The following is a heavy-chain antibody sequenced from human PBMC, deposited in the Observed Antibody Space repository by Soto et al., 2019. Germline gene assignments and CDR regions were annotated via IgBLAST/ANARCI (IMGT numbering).Heavy chain of an antibody. CDR1: GFIFSDYG. CDR2: IYYDGSNE. Sequence: QVQLVESGGAVVQPGRSLRLSCGASGFIFSDYGMHWVRQAPGKGLEWVAVIYYDGSNEHYSESVRGRFTISRDNSKNMLYLEMNSLRDEDTAIYYCARWWNDEEWVETMDVWGQGTKVTVSS. V-gene: IGHV3-33*01. J-gene: IGHJ6*01. D-gene: IGHD1-1*01. CDR3: ARWWNDEEWVETMDV.